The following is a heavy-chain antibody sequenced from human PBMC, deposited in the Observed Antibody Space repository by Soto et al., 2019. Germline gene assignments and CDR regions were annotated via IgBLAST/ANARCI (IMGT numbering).Heavy chain of an antibody. CDR2: FDPEDGET. J-gene: IGHJ4*02. D-gene: IGHD2-15*01. CDR3: ATTRGYCSGGSCYTKLEFDY. CDR1: GYTLTELS. V-gene: IGHV1-24*01. Sequence: ASVKVSCKVSGYTLTELSMHWVRQAPGKGLEWMGGFDPEDGETIYAQKFQGRVTMTEDTSTDTAYMELSSLRSEDTAVYYCATTRGYCSGGSCYTKLEFDYWGQGTLVTVSS.